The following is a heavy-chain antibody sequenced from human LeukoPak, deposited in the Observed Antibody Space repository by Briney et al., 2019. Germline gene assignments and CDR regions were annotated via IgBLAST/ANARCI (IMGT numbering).Heavy chain of an antibody. CDR2: IKSKIDGGTT. J-gene: IGHJ3*02. CDR1: GFTVSTNC. Sequence: GGSLRLSCAASGFTVSTNCMSWVRQAPGKGLEWVGHIKSKIDGGTTDYAAPVKGRFTFSRDDSKNTLYLQMNSLKTEDTAVYYCTRWTGWDAFDIWGQGTMVTVSS. CDR3: TRWTGWDAFDI. D-gene: IGHD4-23*01. V-gene: IGHV3-15*01.